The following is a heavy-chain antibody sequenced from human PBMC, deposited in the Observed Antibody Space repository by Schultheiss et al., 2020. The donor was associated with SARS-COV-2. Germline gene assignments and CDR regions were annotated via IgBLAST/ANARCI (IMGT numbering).Heavy chain of an antibody. V-gene: IGHV3-48*04. J-gene: IGHJ6*02. CDR2: ISSSGSTI. CDR3: VSLITVTTRLGYYGMDV. D-gene: IGHD4-17*01. CDR1: GFTFSSYG. Sequence: GESLKISCAASGFTFSSYGMHWVRQAPGKGLEWVSYISSSGSTIYYADSVKGRFTISRDDAKNSLYLQMNSLRAEDTAVYYCVSLITVTTRLGYYGMDVWGQGTTVTVSS.